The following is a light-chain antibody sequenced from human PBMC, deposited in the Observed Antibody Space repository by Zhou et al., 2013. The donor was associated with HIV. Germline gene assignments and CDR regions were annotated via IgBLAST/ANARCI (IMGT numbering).Light chain of an antibody. CDR2: EAS. J-gene: IGKJ4*01. CDR1: QRISNW. Sequence: DIQVTQSPSTLSASVGDRVNITCRASQRISNWLAWYQHKPGKAPNLLVYEASSLQSGVPSRFSGYGSGTEFTLTITALQPDDFATYSCQQYKTVPLTFGGGTRV. V-gene: IGKV1-5*03. CDR3: QQYKTVPLT.